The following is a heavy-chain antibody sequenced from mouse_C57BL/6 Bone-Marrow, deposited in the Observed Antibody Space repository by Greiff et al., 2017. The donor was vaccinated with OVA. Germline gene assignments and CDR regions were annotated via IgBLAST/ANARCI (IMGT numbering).Heavy chain of an antibody. CDR3: ARRVYYYGSSYWYFDV. J-gene: IGHJ1*03. V-gene: IGHV1-72*01. Sequence: QVQLQQPGAELVKPGASVKLSCKASGYTFTSYWMHWVKQRPGRGLEWIGRIDPNRGGTKYNEKFKSKATLTVDKPSSTAYMQLSSLTSEDSAVYYCARRVYYYGSSYWYFDVWGTGTTVTVSS. CDR2: IDPNRGGT. CDR1: GYTFTSYW. D-gene: IGHD1-1*01.